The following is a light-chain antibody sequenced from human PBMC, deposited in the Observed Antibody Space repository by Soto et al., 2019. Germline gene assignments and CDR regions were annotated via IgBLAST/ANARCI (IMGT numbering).Light chain of an antibody. CDR3: GTWDSSLSAGV. CDR2: DNN. V-gene: IGLV1-51*01. CDR1: SSNIGNNF. J-gene: IGLJ3*02. Sequence: QSALTQPPSVSAAPGQKVTISCSGSSSNIGNNFVSWYQQLPGTAPKLLIYDNNKRPSGIPDRFSGSKSGTSATLGITGLQTGDEADYYSGTWDSSLSAGVFGGGTKLTVL.